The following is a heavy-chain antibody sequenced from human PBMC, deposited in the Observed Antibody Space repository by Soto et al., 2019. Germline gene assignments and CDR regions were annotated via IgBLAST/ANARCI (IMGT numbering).Heavy chain of an antibody. V-gene: IGHV3-48*02. CDR1: GFTFSSYS. Sequence: GSLRLSCAASGFTFSSYSMNWVRQVPGKGLEWVSYISSSSSTIYYADSVKGRFTISRDNAKNSLYLQMNSLRDEDTAVYYCARSLIDYGGKGPPLDFDYWGQGTLVTVSS. CDR3: ARSLIDYGGKGPPLDFDY. CDR2: ISSSSSTI. D-gene: IGHD4-17*01. J-gene: IGHJ4*02.